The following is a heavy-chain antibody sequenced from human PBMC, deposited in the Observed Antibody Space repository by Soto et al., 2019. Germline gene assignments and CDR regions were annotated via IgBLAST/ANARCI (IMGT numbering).Heavy chain of an antibody. CDR1: VGSFSGYY. Sequence: PSETLSLTCAVYVGSFSGYYWSWIRQPPGKGLEWIGEINHSGSTNYNPSLKSRVTISVDTSKNQFSLKLSSVTAADTAVYYCARGPLSGSYYALHYYYYGMDVWGQGTTVTVSS. V-gene: IGHV4-34*01. J-gene: IGHJ6*02. CDR2: INHSGST. D-gene: IGHD1-26*01. CDR3: ARGPLSGSYYALHYYYYGMDV.